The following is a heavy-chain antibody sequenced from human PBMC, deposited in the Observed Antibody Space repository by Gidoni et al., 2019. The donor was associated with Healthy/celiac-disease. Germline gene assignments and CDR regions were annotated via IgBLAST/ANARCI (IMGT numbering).Heavy chain of an antibody. V-gene: IGHV4-39*01. CDR2: IYYSGST. D-gene: IGHD3-3*01. Sequence: QLQLQESGPGLVKPSETLSLTCTVSGGSISSSSYYWGWIRQPPGKGLEWIGSIYYSGSTYYTPSLKSRVTISVDTSKNQFSLKLSSVTAADTAVYYCARHVDFWSGYLDYWGQGTLVTVSS. CDR3: ARHVDFWSGYLDY. CDR1: GGSISSSSYY. J-gene: IGHJ4*02.